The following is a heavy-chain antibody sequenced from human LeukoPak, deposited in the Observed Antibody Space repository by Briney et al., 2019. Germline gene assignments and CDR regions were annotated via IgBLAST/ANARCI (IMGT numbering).Heavy chain of an antibody. V-gene: IGHV3-21*01. Sequence: PGGSLRLSCAASGFTFSSYSMNWVRQAPGKGLEWVSSISSSSSYIYYADSVKGRFTISRDNAKNSLYLQMNSLRAEDTAVYYCARVSYDSSGYQFDYWGQGALVTVSS. CDR1: GFTFSSYS. D-gene: IGHD3-22*01. CDR3: ARVSYDSSGYQFDY. CDR2: ISSSSSYI. J-gene: IGHJ4*02.